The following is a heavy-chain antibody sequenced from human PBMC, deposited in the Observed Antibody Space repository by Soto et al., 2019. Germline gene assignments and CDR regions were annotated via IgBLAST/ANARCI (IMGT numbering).Heavy chain of an antibody. J-gene: IGHJ4*02. Sequence: QVQLQQWGAGLLKPSETLSLTCAVYGGSFSGYYWSWIRQPPGKGLEWIGEINHSGSTNYNPSLTSRVTISVDTSKNQFSLKLSSVTAADTAVYYCARGSRWGGTTYFDYWGQGTLVTVSS. V-gene: IGHV4-34*01. CDR1: GGSFSGYY. CDR2: INHSGST. CDR3: ARGSRWGGTTYFDY. D-gene: IGHD1-1*01.